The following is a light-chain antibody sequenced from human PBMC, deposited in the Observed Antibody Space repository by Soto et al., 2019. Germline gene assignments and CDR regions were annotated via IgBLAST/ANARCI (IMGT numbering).Light chain of an antibody. CDR1: QTVSSS. V-gene: IGKV3-20*01. CDR2: GAS. Sequence: DIVLTQSPGTLSLSPGERATLSCRASQTVSSSLAWYQQKPGQAPRLLIFGASTRAAGFPDRFSGSGSGTDFTLTISRLDPEDFAVYYCQQSGSSPRTFGQGNKVEI. CDR3: QQSGSSPRT. J-gene: IGKJ1*01.